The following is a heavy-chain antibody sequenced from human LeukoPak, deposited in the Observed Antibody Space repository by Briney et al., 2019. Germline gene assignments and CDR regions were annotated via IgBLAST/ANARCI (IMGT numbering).Heavy chain of an antibody. CDR1: GGSISSYY. J-gene: IGHJ3*02. D-gene: IGHD6-13*01. CDR2: IYYSGST. Sequence: SETLSLTCTVSGGSISSYYWSWIRQPPGKGLEWIGYIYYSGSTNYNPSLKSRVTISVDTSKNQFSLKLSSVTAADTAVYYCAREGIAAADYAFDIWGQGTTVTVSS. CDR3: AREGIAAADYAFDI. V-gene: IGHV4-59*01.